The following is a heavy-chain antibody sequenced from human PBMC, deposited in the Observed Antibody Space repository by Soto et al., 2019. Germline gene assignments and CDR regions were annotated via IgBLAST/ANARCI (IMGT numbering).Heavy chain of an antibody. CDR1: GFTFSNYY. CDR2: INSSGSTI. CDR3: ASYRSGYSYDSFDI. D-gene: IGHD3-3*01. Sequence: GGSLRLSCAASGFTFSNYYMSWIRQAPGKGLEWVSYINSSGSTIYYADSVEGRFTISRDNAKNSLYLKMNSLRAEDTVVYYGASYRSGYSYDSFDIWGQGTMVTVSS. V-gene: IGHV3-11*04. J-gene: IGHJ3*02.